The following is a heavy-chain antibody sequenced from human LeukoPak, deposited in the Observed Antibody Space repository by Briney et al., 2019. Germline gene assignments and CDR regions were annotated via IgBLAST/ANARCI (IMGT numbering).Heavy chain of an antibody. CDR2: IYSGGST. V-gene: IGHV3-53*04. D-gene: IGHD3-3*01. J-gene: IGHJ6*02. CDR3: AKDFSGVASYGMDV. Sequence: GGSLRLSCAASGFTVSSNDMSWVRQAPGKGLEWVSVIYSGGSTYYTDSVKGRFTISRHNSKNTLYLQMNSLRAEDTAVYYCAKDFSGVASYGMDVWGQGTTVTVSS. CDR1: GFTVSSND.